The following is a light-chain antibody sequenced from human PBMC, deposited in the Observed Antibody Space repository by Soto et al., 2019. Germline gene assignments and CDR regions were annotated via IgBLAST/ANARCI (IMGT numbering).Light chain of an antibody. CDR3: QQYGSSLWT. J-gene: IGKJ1*01. CDR2: RAS. V-gene: IGKV3-20*01. Sequence: EIMLTQSPGTLSLSPGERATLSCRASQSVSSTYLTWYQHKPGQAPRLLIYRASRRVAGIPDSFSGSGSGPDFTLTISRLEPEDFAVYYCQQYGSSLWTSGQGTKVDIK. CDR1: QSVSSTY.